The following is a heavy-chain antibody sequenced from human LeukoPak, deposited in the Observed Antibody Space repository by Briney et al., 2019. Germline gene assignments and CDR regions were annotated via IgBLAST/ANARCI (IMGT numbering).Heavy chain of an antibody. CDR1: GYTFSNYA. Sequence: ASVKVSCKASGYTFSNYAITWVRQAPGQGLEWMGWISAYNGNTNYAQKLQGRVAMTTDTSTNTAYLELRSLRSDDTAVYYCARGLEWLTRRHNWFDPWGQGTLVTVSS. D-gene: IGHD3-3*01. CDR2: ISAYNGNT. CDR3: ARGLEWLTRRHNWFDP. V-gene: IGHV1-18*01. J-gene: IGHJ5*02.